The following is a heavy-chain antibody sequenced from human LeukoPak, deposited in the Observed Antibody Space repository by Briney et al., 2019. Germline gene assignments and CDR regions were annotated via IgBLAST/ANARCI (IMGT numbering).Heavy chain of an antibody. Sequence: PVGSLRLSCAASGFSFSNYDIHWVRQATGKGLEWVSGIGTASDPYSAGSVKGRFTISRENARNSLYLQMNSLRAGDTAVYYCARGSAVVGATGYYNGMDVWGQGTTVTVSS. CDR3: ARGSAVVGATGYYNGMDV. CDR2: IGTASDP. V-gene: IGHV3-13*05. J-gene: IGHJ6*02. CDR1: GFSFSNYD. D-gene: IGHD1-26*01.